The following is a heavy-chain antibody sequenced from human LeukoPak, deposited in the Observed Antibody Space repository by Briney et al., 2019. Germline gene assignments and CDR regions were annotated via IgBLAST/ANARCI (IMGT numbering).Heavy chain of an antibody. CDR1: GFTFSTYS. Sequence: GSLRLSCAASGFTFSTYSMNWVRQAPGKGLEWVSYISSSSSPIYYADSVKGRFTISRDNAKNSLYLQMNSLRAEDTAVYYCARELLAMVRGVITPDAFDIWGQGTMVAVSS. J-gene: IGHJ3*02. CDR3: ARELLAMVRGVITPDAFDI. CDR2: ISSSSSPI. D-gene: IGHD3-10*01. V-gene: IGHV3-48*04.